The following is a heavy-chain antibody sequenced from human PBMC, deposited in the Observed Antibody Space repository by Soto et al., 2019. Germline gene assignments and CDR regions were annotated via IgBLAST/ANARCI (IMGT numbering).Heavy chain of an antibody. CDR2: ISYDGSNK. CDR3: ARVSTIFGVVNDAFDI. D-gene: IGHD3-3*01. CDR1: GFTFSSYA. V-gene: IGHV3-30-3*01. Sequence: GGSLRLSCAASGFTFSSYAMHWVRQAPGKGLEWVAVISYDGSNKYYADSVKGRFTISRDNSKNTLYLQMNSLRAEDTAVYYCARVSTIFGVVNDAFDIWGQGTMVTVSS. J-gene: IGHJ3*02.